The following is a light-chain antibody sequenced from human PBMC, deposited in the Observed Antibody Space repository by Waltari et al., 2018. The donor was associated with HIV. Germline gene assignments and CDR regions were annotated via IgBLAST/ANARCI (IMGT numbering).Light chain of an antibody. CDR1: SAKIGADYD. CDR2: GNG. Sequence: QSVLTQPPSVSGAPGQKVTIPGPWSSAKIGADYDVHWYQQIPGTAPKLPDHGNGHRPSGFPARFSGSKSGTSASLASTGLQAEDEADYYGQSYDSSLSVWVFGGGTKLTVL. J-gene: IGLJ3*02. CDR3: QSYDSSLSVWV. V-gene: IGLV1-40*01.